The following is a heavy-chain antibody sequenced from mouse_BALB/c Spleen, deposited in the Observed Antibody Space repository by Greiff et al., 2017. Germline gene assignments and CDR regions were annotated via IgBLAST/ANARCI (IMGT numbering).Heavy chain of an antibody. V-gene: IGHV5-9-3*01. CDR1: GFTFSSYA. CDR3: ARHVDYDRFAY. CDR2: ISSGGSYT. D-gene: IGHD2-4*01. J-gene: IGHJ3*01. Sequence: DVMLVESGGGLVKPGGSLKLSCAASGFTFSSYAMSWVRQTPEKRLEWVATISSGGSYTYYPDSVKGRFTISRDNAKNTLYLQMSSLRSEDTAMYYCARHVDYDRFAYWGQGTLVTVSA.